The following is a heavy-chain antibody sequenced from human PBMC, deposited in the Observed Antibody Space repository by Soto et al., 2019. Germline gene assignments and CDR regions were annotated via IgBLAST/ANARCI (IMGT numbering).Heavy chain of an antibody. J-gene: IGHJ6*02. Sequence: PVLSTTLCCEGSGESFNTYVIAGVRKMPGKGLEWMGITHPGDSETRYSPSFEGQVTISADKSISTAYLQWSSLKASDTAMYYCARKGRDGHNQGYGMDVWGQGTTVTVAS. CDR2: THPGDSET. CDR1: GESFNTYV. V-gene: IGHV5-51*01. CDR3: ARKGRDGHNQGYGMDV.